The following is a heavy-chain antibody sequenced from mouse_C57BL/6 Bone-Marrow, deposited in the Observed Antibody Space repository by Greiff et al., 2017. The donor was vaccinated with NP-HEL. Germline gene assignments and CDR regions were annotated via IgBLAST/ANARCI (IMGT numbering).Heavy chain of an antibody. J-gene: IGHJ4*01. CDR1: GFSFNTYA. D-gene: IGHD2-1*01. CDR3: VNGNYAMDY. V-gene: IGHV10-1*01. CDR2: IRSKSNNYAT. Sequence: EVHLVESGGGLVQPKGSLKLSCAASGFSFNTYAMNWVRQAPGQGLEWVARIRSKSNNYATYYADSVKDRFTISRDDSESMLYLQMNNLKTEDTAMYYCVNGNYAMDYWGQGTSVTVSS.